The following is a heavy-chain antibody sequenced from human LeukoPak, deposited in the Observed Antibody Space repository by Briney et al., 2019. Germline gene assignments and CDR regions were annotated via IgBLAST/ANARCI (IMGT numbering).Heavy chain of an antibody. CDR3: ARRLRSVYYDSSGYYHDY. D-gene: IGHD3-22*01. V-gene: IGHV3-21*01. CDR2: ISSSSSYI. J-gene: IGHJ4*02. CDR1: GFTFSSYS. Sequence: GGSLRLSCAASGFTFSSYSMNWVRQAPGKGLEWVSSISSSSSYIYYADSVKGRFTISRDNAKNSLYLKMNSLRAEDTAVYYCARRLRSVYYDSSGYYHDYWGQGTLVTVSS.